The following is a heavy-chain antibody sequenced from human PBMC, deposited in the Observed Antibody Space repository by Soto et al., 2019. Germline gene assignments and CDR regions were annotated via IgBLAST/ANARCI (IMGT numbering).Heavy chain of an antibody. CDR3: ARDGRGEGGDSSGYYPGLDY. D-gene: IGHD3-22*01. Sequence: QVQLVQSGAEVKKPGASVKVSCKASGYTFTSYGISWVRQAPGQGREWMGWISAYNGNTNYAQKLQGRVTMTTDTSTSTAYMELRSLRSDDTAVYYCARDGRGEGGDSSGYYPGLDYWGQGTLVTVSS. V-gene: IGHV1-18*04. J-gene: IGHJ4*02. CDR1: GYTFTSYG. CDR2: ISAYNGNT.